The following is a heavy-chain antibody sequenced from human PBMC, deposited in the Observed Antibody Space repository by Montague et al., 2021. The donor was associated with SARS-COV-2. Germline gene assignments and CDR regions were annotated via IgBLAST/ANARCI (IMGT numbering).Heavy chain of an antibody. CDR2: IFYRGNT. CDR3: ARLTTSGSIA. V-gene: IGHV4-39*01. Sequence: SETLSLTCTVSGGSINNTSYYWGWIRQPPGKGLEWIGRIFYRGNTHYNASLKSRVTVSVDTSKNQFSLNLTSVTAADTALYYCARLTTSGSIAWGQGTLVTVSS. J-gene: IGHJ5*02. D-gene: IGHD6-19*01. CDR1: GGSINNTSYY.